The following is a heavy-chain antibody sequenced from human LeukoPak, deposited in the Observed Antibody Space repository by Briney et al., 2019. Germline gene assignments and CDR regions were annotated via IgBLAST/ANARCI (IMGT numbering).Heavy chain of an antibody. CDR3: ARVTHCSSTSCPYYYYYYYMDV. D-gene: IGHD2-2*01. Sequence: SETLSLTCAVSGGSISSSNWWSWVRQPPGKGLEWIGEIYHSGSTNYNPSLKSRVTISVDKSKNQFSLKLSSVTAADTAVYYCARVTHCSSTSCPYYYYYYYMDVWGKGTTVTVSS. CDR1: GGSISSSNW. J-gene: IGHJ6*03. CDR2: IYHSGST. V-gene: IGHV4-4*02.